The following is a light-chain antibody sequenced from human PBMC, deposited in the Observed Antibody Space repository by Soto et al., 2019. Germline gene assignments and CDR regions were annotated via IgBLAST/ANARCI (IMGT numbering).Light chain of an antibody. CDR2: TAS. V-gene: IGKV1-16*01. CDR3: QQYKSYWT. Sequence: DIQMTQSPSSLSASVGDRVTISCRASQGVSNDLAWYQQKPGKAPKGLIYTASSLHSGVPSRFSGSGSGTDFTLTISSLQPDDFATYYCQQYKSYWTFGQGTKVEIK. J-gene: IGKJ1*01. CDR1: QGVSND.